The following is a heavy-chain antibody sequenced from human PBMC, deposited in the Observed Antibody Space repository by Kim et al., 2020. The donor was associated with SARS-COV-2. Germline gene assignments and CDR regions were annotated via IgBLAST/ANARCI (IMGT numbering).Heavy chain of an antibody. Sequence: GGSLRLSCAASGFTFSSYAMHWVRQAPGKGLEWVAVISYDGSNKYYADSVKGRFTISRDNSKNTLYLQMNSLRAEDTAVYYCARFCQQWLVKDAFDIWGQGTMVTVSS. J-gene: IGHJ3*02. CDR1: GFTFSSYA. CDR2: ISYDGSNK. V-gene: IGHV3-30*04. CDR3: ARFCQQWLVKDAFDI. D-gene: IGHD6-19*01.